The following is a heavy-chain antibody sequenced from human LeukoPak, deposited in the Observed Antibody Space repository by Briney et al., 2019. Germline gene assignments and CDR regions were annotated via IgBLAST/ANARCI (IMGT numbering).Heavy chain of an antibody. D-gene: IGHD3-10*02. CDR2: ISASGGIA. J-gene: IGHJ4*02. V-gene: IGHV3-23*01. Sequence: GGSLRLSCAASGFTFSSYAMSWVRQAPGKGLEWGSAISASGGIAYSAASVKGRFHISRDHAKNSLYLQMNSLRAEDTAVYYCARDRPGYNYVPNYLVFWGQGTLVTVST. CDR3: ARDRPGYNYVPNYLVF. CDR1: GFTFSSYA.